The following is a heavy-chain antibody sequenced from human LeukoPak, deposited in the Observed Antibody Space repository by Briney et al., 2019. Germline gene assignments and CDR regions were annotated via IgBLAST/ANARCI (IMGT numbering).Heavy chain of an antibody. CDR2: IYWNDDK. V-gene: IGHV2-5*01. D-gene: IGHD6-13*01. Sequence: SGPTLVNPTQTLTLTCSFSGFSLSTSGVGVGWIRQPPGKALEWLALIYWNDDKLYSPSLKSRLTITKDTSKNQVVLTLANMDPVDTATYYCAHRIAPGGTFDYWDQGALVTVSS. CDR1: GFSLSTSGVG. CDR3: AHRIAPGGTFDY. J-gene: IGHJ4*02.